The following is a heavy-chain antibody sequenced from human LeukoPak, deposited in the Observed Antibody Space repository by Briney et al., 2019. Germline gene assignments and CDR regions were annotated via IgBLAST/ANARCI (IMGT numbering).Heavy chain of an antibody. J-gene: IGHJ4*02. V-gene: IGHV4-34*01. CDR1: GVSFSGYY. CDR2: INHSGST. Sequence: SETLSLTCAVYGVSFSGYYWSWIRQPPGKGLEWIGEINHSGSTNYNPSLKSRVTISVDTSKNQFSLKLSSVTAADTAVYYCARQGYSGSYYARYYFDYWGQGTLVTVSS. CDR3: ARQGYSGSYYARYYFDY. D-gene: IGHD1-26*01.